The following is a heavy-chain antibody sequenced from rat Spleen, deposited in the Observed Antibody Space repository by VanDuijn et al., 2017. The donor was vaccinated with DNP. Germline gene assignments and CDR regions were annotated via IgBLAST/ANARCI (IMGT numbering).Heavy chain of an antibody. D-gene: IGHD1-10*01. CDR1: GFTFSSFP. V-gene: IGHV5-46*01. Sequence: EVQLVESGGGLVQPGRSMKLSCTASGFTFSSFPMAWVRQAPTKGLEWVATISTGGGNTYYRDSVKGRFTVSRDNAKSTLYLQMDSLRSEDTATYYCARHNNFDYWGQGVMVTVSS. J-gene: IGHJ2*01. CDR2: ISTGGGNT. CDR3: ARHNNFDY.